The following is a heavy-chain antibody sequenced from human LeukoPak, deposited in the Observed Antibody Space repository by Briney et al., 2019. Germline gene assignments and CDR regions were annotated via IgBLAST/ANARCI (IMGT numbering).Heavy chain of an antibody. J-gene: IGHJ4*02. D-gene: IGHD3-10*01. Sequence: GGSLRLSCAASGFTFSSYWMTWVRQAPGKGLEWVANIDPDGSEKQYGDSVKGRFTTSRDNAKNSLYLQMNSLRAEDTAIYYCARIYYFGDNNWRYFDNWGQGTLVTVSS. CDR3: ARIYYFGDNNWRYFDN. CDR2: IDPDGSEK. CDR1: GFTFSSYW. V-gene: IGHV3-7*01.